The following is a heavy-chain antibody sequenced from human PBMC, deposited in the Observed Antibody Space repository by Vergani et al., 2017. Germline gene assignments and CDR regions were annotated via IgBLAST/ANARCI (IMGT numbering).Heavy chain of an antibody. J-gene: IGHJ4*02. CDR2: IFYTGTS. D-gene: IGHD5-18*01. CDR1: GTSISGSSDY. CDR3: ARQFWGGGGYRFDH. Sequence: QLQLQVSGPGLLKPSETLSLTCSVSGTSISGSSDYWGWIRQPPGKGLEWIGSIFYTGTSYYNPSLESLATNSVDTSKNQFSLKLKSVTAADTAVYYCARQFWGGGGYRFDHWGQGTLVTVSS. V-gene: IGHV4-39*01.